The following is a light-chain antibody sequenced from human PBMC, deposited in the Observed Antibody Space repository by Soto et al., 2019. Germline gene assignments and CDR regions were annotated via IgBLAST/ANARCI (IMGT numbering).Light chain of an antibody. CDR1: QSVSSY. Sequence: EIVLTQSPATLSLSPGERATLSCRASQSVSSYLAWYQQKPGQAPRLLIYDASNRATGIPARFSGSGSGTDFTLTISSLETEDFAVYYCQQRSNWRWTFGQGTKLEIK. J-gene: IGKJ2*02. CDR2: DAS. CDR3: QQRSNWRWT. V-gene: IGKV3-11*01.